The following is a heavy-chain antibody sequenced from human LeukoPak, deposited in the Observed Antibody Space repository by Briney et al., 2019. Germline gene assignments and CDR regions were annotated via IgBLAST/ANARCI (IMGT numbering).Heavy chain of an antibody. J-gene: IGHJ4*02. CDR3: ARDFEAPSNC. Sequence: GGSLRLSCAASGFTFSSYEMNWVRQAPGKGLEWVPYISSSGTIHYVDSVKGRFTISRDNTKNTVDLQMNSLRAEDTAVYYCARDFEAPSNCWGQGTLVTVSS. CDR1: GFTFSSYE. CDR2: ISSSGTI. V-gene: IGHV3-48*03. D-gene: IGHD3-9*01.